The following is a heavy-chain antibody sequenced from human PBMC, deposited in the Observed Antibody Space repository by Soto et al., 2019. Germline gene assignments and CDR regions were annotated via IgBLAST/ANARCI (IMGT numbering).Heavy chain of an antibody. D-gene: IGHD4-17*01. V-gene: IGHV4-61*01. CDR2: VYYSGTT. Sequence: QVQLQESGPGLLKPSETLSLTCSVSGGSVSNKTYYWSWIRQPPGKILEWIGYVYYSGTTNYNPALKRRVTISVDLSENQFSLSVSSVTTADTALYYCARTTAVPNSLRSRYFFDYWGQGTLVTVSS. CDR3: ARTTAVPNSLRSRYFFDY. CDR1: GGSVSNKTYY. J-gene: IGHJ4*02.